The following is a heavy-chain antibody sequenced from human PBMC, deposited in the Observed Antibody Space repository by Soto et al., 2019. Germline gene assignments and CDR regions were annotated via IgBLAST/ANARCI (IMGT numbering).Heavy chain of an antibody. Sequence: EVQLVESGGGLVKPGGSLRLSCTASGLIFSNYGMNWVRQAAGKRPEWVSAISSGGEYIEYADAVKGRLTISRDNANNLLQLQMTSLGVEDTAVYYWATDGAAGAGMGVWGQGTTVTVSS. CDR3: ATDGAAGAGMGV. J-gene: IGHJ6*02. CDR1: GLIFSNYG. D-gene: IGHD6-13*01. CDR2: ISSGGEYI. V-gene: IGHV3-21*06.